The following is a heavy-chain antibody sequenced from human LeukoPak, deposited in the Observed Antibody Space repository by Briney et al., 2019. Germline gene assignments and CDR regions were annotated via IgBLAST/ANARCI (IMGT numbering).Heavy chain of an antibody. CDR2: IYTSGST. CDR3: ARQRDDILTGYSYYFDY. D-gene: IGHD3-9*01. V-gene: IGHV4-4*09. CDR1: GGSISSYY. J-gene: IGHJ4*02. Sequence: SETLSLTCTVPGGSISSYYWSWIRQPPGKGLEWIGYIYTSGSTNYNPSLKSRVTISVDTSKNQFSLKLSSVTAADTAVYYCARQRDDILTGYSYYFDYWGQGTLVTVSS.